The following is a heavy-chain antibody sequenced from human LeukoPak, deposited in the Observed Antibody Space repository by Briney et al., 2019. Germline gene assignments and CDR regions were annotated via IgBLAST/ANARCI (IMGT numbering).Heavy chain of an antibody. CDR2: IDHRGDT. V-gene: IGHV4-34*01. Sequence: SETLSLTCAVYGGSFSRYYWSWIRQSPGKGLEWIAEIDHRGDTNYNPSVKSRVTISVDTSKNQFSLKVRSLSAADTALYYCAIGATISETGYFDFWGQGTLVTVSS. D-gene: IGHD5-24*01. J-gene: IGHJ4*03. CDR1: GGSFSRYY. CDR3: AIGATISETGYFDF.